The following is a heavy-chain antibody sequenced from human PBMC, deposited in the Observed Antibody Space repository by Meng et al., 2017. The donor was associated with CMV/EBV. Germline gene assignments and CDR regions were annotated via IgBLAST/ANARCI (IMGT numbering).Heavy chain of an antibody. V-gene: IGHV1-18*01. CDR3: ARVPDFWSGLDDGMDV. J-gene: IGHJ6*02. CDR2: IIAYNGNT. D-gene: IGHD3-3*01. Sequence: ASVKVSCKASGYTFTSYGISWVRQAPGQGLEWMGWIIAYNGNTNYAQKLQGRVTMTTDTSTSTAYMELRSLRSDDTAVYYCARVPDFWSGLDDGMDVWGQGTTVTVSS. CDR1: GYTFTSYG.